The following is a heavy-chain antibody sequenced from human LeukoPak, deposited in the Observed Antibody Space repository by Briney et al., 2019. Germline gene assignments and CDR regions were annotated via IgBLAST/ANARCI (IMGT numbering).Heavy chain of an antibody. CDR2: ISGRDGST. CDR3: AKELWFGELCHLDY. Sequence: PGGSLRLSCAASGFTFSSYAMSWVRQAPGKGLEWVSAISGRDGSTYYADSVKGRFTISRDNSKNTLYLQMSSLRAEDTAVYYCAKELWFGELCHLDYWGQGTLVTVSS. V-gene: IGHV3-23*01. CDR1: GFTFSSYA. D-gene: IGHD3-10*01. J-gene: IGHJ4*02.